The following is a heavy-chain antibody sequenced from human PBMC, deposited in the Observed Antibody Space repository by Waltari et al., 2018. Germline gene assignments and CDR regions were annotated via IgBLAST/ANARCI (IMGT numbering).Heavy chain of an antibody. J-gene: IGHJ4*02. CDR1: AASISRYH. D-gene: IGHD3-10*01. Sequence: QVRLQESGPGLVKPSETLSLTCTVSAASISRYHWSWIRQPPGKGLEWIAYIYFSGSTSYNPSLKSRVAISGDTSKKQFSLRLSSVTAADTAVYYCARGDTSNWFASYFDFWGQGILVSVSS. CDR2: IYFSGST. CDR3: ARGDTSNWFASYFDF. V-gene: IGHV4-59*01.